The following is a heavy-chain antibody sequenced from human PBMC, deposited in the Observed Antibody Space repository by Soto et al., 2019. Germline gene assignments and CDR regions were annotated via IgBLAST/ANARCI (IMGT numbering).Heavy chain of an antibody. D-gene: IGHD4-17*01. J-gene: IGHJ5*02. CDR2: IHDSGNT. CDR3: ARARGGDSGDYASLFDR. V-gene: IGHV4-30-4*01. CDR1: GGSVSIGDYL. Sequence: PSLTCTVFGGSVSIGDYLWSWIRQRPGKGLEWIGYIHDSGNTYYNPSLKSRVTISLDTSKNQFSLKVTSMTATDTAVYFCARARGGDSGDYASLFDRWGQGNLVTVSS.